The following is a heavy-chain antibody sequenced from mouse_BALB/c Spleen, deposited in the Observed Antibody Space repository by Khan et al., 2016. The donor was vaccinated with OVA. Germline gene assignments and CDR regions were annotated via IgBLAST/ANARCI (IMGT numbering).Heavy chain of an antibody. J-gene: IGHJ3*01. Sequence: QIQLVQSGAELARPGASVKMSCKASGYTFTSYTIHWIKQRPGQGLEWIGYINPSNDYTNYNQKFKDKATLTADKSSTTVYMQLSSLTSDDSAVYYCARDGAYYRNDGWFAYWGQGTLVTVSA. CDR2: INPSNDYT. CDR1: GYTFTSYT. V-gene: IGHV1-4*01. D-gene: IGHD2-14*01. CDR3: ARDGAYYRNDGWFAY.